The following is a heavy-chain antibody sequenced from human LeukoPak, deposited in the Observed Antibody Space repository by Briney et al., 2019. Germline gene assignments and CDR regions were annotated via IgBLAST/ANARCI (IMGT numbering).Heavy chain of an antibody. D-gene: IGHD6-13*01. CDR2: INPNSGGT. CDR1: GYTFSDYY. Sequence: ASVKVSCKSSGYTFSDYYIHWVRQAPGQGLEWMGWINPNSGGTKDAQNFQGRVTMTRDTSISTAYMDLSRLRSDDTAVYYCARASRAATGTAVFDYWGQGTLVTVSS. V-gene: IGHV1-2*02. J-gene: IGHJ4*02. CDR3: ARASRAATGTAVFDY.